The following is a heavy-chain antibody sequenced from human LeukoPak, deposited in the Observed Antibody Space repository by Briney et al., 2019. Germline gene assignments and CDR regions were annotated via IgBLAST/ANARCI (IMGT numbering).Heavy chain of an antibody. Sequence: QAGGSLRLSCAASGFTFSSYSMNWVRQAPGKGLEWVSYISSSSSTIYYADSVKGRFTISRDNAKNSLYLQMNSLRAEDTAVYYCARDPDSEYYYDSSGYSPFDYWGQETLVTVSS. CDR3: ARDPDSEYYYDSSGYSPFDY. J-gene: IGHJ4*02. D-gene: IGHD3-22*01. CDR2: ISSSSSTI. CDR1: GFTFSSYS. V-gene: IGHV3-48*01.